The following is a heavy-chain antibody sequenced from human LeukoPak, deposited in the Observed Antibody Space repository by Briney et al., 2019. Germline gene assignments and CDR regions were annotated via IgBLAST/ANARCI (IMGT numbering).Heavy chain of an antibody. CDR1: GFTASSSY. J-gene: IGHJ4*02. D-gene: IGHD1-26*01. V-gene: IGHV3-53*04. Sequence: GGSLRLSCAVSGFTASSSYMSWVRQAPGKGLEWVSDIYSGGSTYYADSVKGRFTISRHNSESTLYLQMNSLRTEDTAMYYCATSWELGPDYWGQGTLVTVSS. CDR2: IYSGGST. CDR3: ATSWELGPDY.